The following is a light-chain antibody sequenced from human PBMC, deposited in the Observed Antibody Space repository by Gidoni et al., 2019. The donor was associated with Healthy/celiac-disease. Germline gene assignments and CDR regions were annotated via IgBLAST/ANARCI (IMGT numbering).Light chain of an antibody. V-gene: IGKV1-13*02. CDR3: QQFNTYPPIT. Sequence: AIQLTQFPSSLSASVGDRVTITCRASQGISSALAWYQQKPGKPPKFLIYDASSLQIWVPSRFSGSGVGTDFTLTINSLQPEECATYYCQQFNTYPPITFGQVTLLEIK. CDR1: QGISSA. CDR2: DAS. J-gene: IGKJ5*01.